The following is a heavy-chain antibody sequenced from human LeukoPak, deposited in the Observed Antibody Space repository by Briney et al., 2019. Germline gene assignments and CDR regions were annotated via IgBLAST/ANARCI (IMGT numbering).Heavy chain of an antibody. V-gene: IGHV3-74*01. D-gene: IGHD5-12*01. Sequence: GGSLRLSCAASGFTFSSYWMHWVRQGPGKGLVWVSRINSDGSDTSYADSGRGRFTISRDNAKNTLYLQMNSLRAEDTAVYFCARDRYTGYDFDYWGQGTLVTVSS. CDR1: GFTFSSYW. CDR2: INSDGSDT. CDR3: ARDRYTGYDFDY. J-gene: IGHJ4*02.